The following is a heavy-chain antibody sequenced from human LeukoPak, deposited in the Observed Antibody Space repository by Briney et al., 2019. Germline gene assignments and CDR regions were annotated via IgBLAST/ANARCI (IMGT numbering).Heavy chain of an antibody. CDR1: GFTFSDYY. CDR3: ARGRHYYDSRGYSDAFDI. V-gene: IGHV3-11*01. J-gene: IGHJ3*02. CDR2: ISGRDNSI. Sequence: GGSLRLSCAASGFTFSDYYMNWIRQAPGKGLEWIAYISGRDNSIYYADSVTGRFTISRDNAKNSLYLRMDSLRAEDTAVYYCARGRHYYDSRGYSDAFDIRGQGTMVTVSS. D-gene: IGHD3-22*01.